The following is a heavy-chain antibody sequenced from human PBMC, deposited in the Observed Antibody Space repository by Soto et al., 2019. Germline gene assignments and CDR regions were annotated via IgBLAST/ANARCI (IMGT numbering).Heavy chain of an antibody. Sequence: GGSLRLSCAASGFTFSSYGMHWVRQAPGKGLEWVAVISYDGSNKYYADSVKGRFTISRDNSKNTLYLQMNSLRAEDTAVYYCAKEVGVVPAAIYGYFDYWGQGTLVTVSS. V-gene: IGHV3-30*18. J-gene: IGHJ4*02. CDR1: GFTFSSYG. CDR2: ISYDGSNK. D-gene: IGHD2-2*01. CDR3: AKEVGVVPAAIYGYFDY.